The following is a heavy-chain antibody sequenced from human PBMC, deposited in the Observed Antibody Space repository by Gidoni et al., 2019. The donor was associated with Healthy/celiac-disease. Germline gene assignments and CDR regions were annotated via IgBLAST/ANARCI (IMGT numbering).Heavy chain of an antibody. V-gene: IGHV4-34*01. CDR3: AREGRVAARPGGWFDP. CDR2: INHSGST. CDR1: GGSFSGYS. D-gene: IGHD6-6*01. Sequence: QVQLQQWGAGLLKPSETLSLTCAVYGGSFSGYSWSWIRQPPGKGLEWIGEINHSGSTNYNPSLKSRVTISVDTSKNQFSLKLSSVTAADTAVYYCAREGRVAARPGGWFDPWGQGTLVTVSS. J-gene: IGHJ5*02.